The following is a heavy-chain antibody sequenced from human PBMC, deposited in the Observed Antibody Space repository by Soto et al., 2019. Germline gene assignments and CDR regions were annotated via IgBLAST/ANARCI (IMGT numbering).Heavy chain of an antibody. J-gene: IGHJ6*02. CDR3: AKELQQLVPYYYYGMDV. V-gene: IGHV3-23*01. D-gene: IGHD6-13*01. CDR1: GFTFSSYA. Sequence: GGSLRLSCAASGFTFSSYAMSWVRQAPGKGLEWVSAISGSGGSTYYADSVKGRFTISRDNSKNTLYLQMNSLRAEDTAVYYCAKELQQLVPYYYYGMDVWGQGTTVTVSS. CDR2: ISGSGGST.